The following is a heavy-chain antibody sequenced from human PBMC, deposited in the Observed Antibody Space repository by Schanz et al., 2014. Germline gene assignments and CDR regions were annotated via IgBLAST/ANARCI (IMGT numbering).Heavy chain of an antibody. V-gene: IGHV1-18*01. Sequence: QVQLVQSGAEVKKPGASVKVSCKASGYTFTSYGINWVRQAPGQGLEWMGWISAYNGNTNNAQKLQGRVTITADTSTSTAYMELRSLRSDDTAVYYCARGGYSSGWYDRDIARFDYWGQGSLVTVSS. CDR1: GYTFTSYG. D-gene: IGHD6-19*01. CDR2: ISAYNGNT. J-gene: IGHJ4*02. CDR3: ARGGYSSGWYDRDIARFDY.